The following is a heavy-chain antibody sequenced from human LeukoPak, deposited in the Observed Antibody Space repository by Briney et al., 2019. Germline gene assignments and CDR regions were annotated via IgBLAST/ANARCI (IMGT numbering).Heavy chain of an antibody. CDR1: GFTFSSYS. CDR2: ISSSSSTI. J-gene: IGHJ4*02. V-gene: IGHV3-48*04. Sequence: GGSLRLSCAASGFTFSSYSMNWVHQAPGKGLEWVSYISSSSSTIYYADSVKGRFTISRDNAKNSLYLQMNSLRAEDTAVYYCARVGWGNFDYWGQGTLVTVSS. CDR3: ARVGWGNFDY. D-gene: IGHD3-16*01.